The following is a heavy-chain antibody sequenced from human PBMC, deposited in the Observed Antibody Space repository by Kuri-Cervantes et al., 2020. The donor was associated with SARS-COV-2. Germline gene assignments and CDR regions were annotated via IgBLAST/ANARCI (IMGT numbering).Heavy chain of an antibody. CDR2: INSDGSST. V-gene: IGHV3-74*01. CDR1: GSTFSNAW. J-gene: IGHJ4*02. CDR3: AKVETASLDY. Sequence: GESLKISCAASGSTFSNAWMSWVRQAPGKGLEWVSRINSDGSSTSYADSVKGRFTIFRDNAKNTLYLQMNSLRAEDTAVYYCAKVETASLDYWGQGTLVTVSS. D-gene: IGHD3-3*01.